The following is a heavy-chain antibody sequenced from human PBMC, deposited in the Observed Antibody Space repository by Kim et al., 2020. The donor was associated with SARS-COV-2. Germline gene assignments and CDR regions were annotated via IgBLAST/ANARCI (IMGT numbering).Heavy chain of an antibody. D-gene: IGHD4-4*01. J-gene: IGHJ6*02. Sequence: GGSLRLSCAASGFTFSSYSMNWVRQAPGKGLEWVSSISSSSSYIYYADSVKGRFTISRDNAKNSLYLQMNSLRAEDTAVYYCARARGYTVTALLYYYYGMDVWGQGTTVTVSS. CDR2: ISSSSSYI. CDR3: ARARGYTVTALLYYYYGMDV. V-gene: IGHV3-21*01. CDR1: GFTFSSYS.